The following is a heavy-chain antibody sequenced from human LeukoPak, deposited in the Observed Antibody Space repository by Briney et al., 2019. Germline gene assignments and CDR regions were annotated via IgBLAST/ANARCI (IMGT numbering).Heavy chain of an antibody. CDR1: AGSISSSSYY. CDR2: IYYSGST. V-gene: IGHV4-39*01. J-gene: IGHJ3*02. CDR3: ARHLRIAAARRPTDAFDI. D-gene: IGHD6-13*01. Sequence: SETLSLTCTVSAGSISSSSYYWGWIRQPPGKGLEWIGSIYYSGSTYYNPSLKSRVTISVDTSKNQFSLKLSSVTAADTAVYYCARHLRIAAARRPTDAFDIWGQGTMVTVSS.